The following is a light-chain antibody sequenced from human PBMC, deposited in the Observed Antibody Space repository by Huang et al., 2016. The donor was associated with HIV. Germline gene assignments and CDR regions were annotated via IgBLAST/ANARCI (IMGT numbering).Light chain of an antibody. CDR3: QHYSNWPPLT. CDR2: VAS. V-gene: IGKV3-15*01. CDR1: QSIGTN. J-gene: IGKJ4*01. Sequence: IILTQSPATLSVSPGEGATLSCRASQSIGTNFAWYQQGPGQATSPLLYVASTRATGVPVRFSGSGSGTQFNLTLSSLQSEDFATYYCQHYSNWPPLTFGGGTKVDI.